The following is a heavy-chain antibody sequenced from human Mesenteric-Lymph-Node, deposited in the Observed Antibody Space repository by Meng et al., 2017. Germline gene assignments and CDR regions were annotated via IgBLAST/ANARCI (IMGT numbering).Heavy chain of an antibody. CDR1: GGTFSSYA. D-gene: IGHD2-21*02. Sequence: SVKVSCKASGGTFSSYAISWVRQAPGQGLEWMGGIIPIFGTANYAQKFQGRVTITADESTSTVYMELSSLRSEDTAVYYCARGIVVVTATPYDAFDIWGQGTMVTVSS. CDR3: ARGIVVVTATPYDAFDI. V-gene: IGHV1-69*13. J-gene: IGHJ3*02. CDR2: IIPIFGTA.